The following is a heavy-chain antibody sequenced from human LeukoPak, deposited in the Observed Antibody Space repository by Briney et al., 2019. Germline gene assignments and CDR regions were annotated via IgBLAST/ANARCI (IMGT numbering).Heavy chain of an antibody. CDR1: GGSIRSYH. Sequence: SETLSLTCTVSGGSIRSYHWSWIRQPPGKGLEWIGYIYYRGSTNYNPSLKSRVTISVDTSKNQFSLKLSSVTAADTAVYYCASRKGSSWYPYFDYWGQGALVTVSS. V-gene: IGHV4-59*01. D-gene: IGHD6-13*01. CDR3: ASRKGSSWYPYFDY. CDR2: IYYRGST. J-gene: IGHJ4*02.